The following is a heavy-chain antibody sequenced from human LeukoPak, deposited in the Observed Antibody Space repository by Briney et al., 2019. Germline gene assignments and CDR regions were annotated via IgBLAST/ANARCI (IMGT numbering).Heavy chain of an antibody. Sequence: GGSLRLSCAASGYTFSTYSLNWVRQAPGKGLEWVSAISSTGTFIYYADSVKGRFTISRDNSKSSLSLQMNSLRAEDTAVYYCARYGLTAALDFWGQGTLVTVSS. CDR1: GYTFSTYS. D-gene: IGHD2-21*02. CDR3: ARYGLTAALDF. J-gene: IGHJ4*02. CDR2: ISSTGTFI. V-gene: IGHV3-21*01.